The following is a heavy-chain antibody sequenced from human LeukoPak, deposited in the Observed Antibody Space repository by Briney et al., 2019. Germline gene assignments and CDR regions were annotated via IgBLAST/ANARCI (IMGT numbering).Heavy chain of an antibody. CDR2: VNPSGGST. CDR1: GYTFTSYY. CDR3: AKGTNNWDGYKGNYDP. D-gene: IGHD1-1*01. V-gene: IGHV1-46*01. J-gene: IGHJ5*02. Sequence: GASVKVSCKASGYTFTSYYMHWVRQAPGQGLEWMGIVNPSGGSTSYAQKFQGRVTMTRDTSTSTAYMELRSLRAEDTAVYYCAKGTNNWDGYKGNYDPWGQGTLVTV.